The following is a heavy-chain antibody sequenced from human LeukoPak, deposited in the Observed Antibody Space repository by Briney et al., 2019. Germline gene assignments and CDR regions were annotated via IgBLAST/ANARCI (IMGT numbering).Heavy chain of an antibody. CDR2: ISGSGGST. V-gene: IGHV3-23*01. CDR3: AKDGPGDCNGGSCCYAFDI. CDR1: GFTFSSYA. D-gene: IGHD2-15*01. Sequence: GGSLRLSCAASGFTFSSYAMSWVRQAPGKGLEWVSAISGSGGSTYYADSVKGRFTISRDNSKNTLYLQMNSLRAEDTAVYYCAKDGPGDCNGGSCCYAFDIWGQGTMVTVSS. J-gene: IGHJ3*02.